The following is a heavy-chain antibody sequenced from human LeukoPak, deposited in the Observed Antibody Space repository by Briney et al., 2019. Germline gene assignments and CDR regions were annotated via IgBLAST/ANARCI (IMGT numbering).Heavy chain of an antibody. CDR2: IYSGGGT. CDR3: ASLTGYSSSWYEFDY. Sequence: GGSLRLSCAASGFTVGSNYMNWVRQAPGKGLEWVSVIYSGGGTYYADSVKGRFTISRDNSKNTLYLQMNSLRAENTAMYYCASLTGYSSSWYEFDYWGQGTLVTVSS. V-gene: IGHV3-53*01. CDR1: GFTVGSNY. D-gene: IGHD6-13*01. J-gene: IGHJ4*02.